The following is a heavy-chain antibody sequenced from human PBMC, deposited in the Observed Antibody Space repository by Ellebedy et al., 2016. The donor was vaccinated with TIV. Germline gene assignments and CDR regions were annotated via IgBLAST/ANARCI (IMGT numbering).Heavy chain of an antibody. Sequence: AASVTVSCKASGYTFTRYAMHWVHQAPGQRLEWMGWINAGNGNTKYSQKLQGRVTITRDTSASTAYMELSSLRSEDTAVYYCARGWELPKYWGQGTLVTVSS. CDR3: ARGWELPKY. CDR1: GYTFTRYA. J-gene: IGHJ4*02. V-gene: IGHV1-3*01. D-gene: IGHD1-26*01. CDR2: INAGNGNT.